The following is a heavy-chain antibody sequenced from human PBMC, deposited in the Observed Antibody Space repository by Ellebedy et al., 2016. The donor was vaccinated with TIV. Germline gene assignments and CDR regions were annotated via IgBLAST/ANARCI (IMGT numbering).Heavy chain of an antibody. CDR3: AKDESVGEVPRPFDY. Sequence: GGSLRLSXVASRFTFSIFGLHWVRQAPGKGLEWVALISSDGRKKYYADSVRGRFTISRDNSKNTLYLQMDSLRVEDTAIYYCAKDESVGEVPRPFDYWGQGTLVTASS. CDR2: ISSDGRKK. V-gene: IGHV3-30*18. J-gene: IGHJ4*02. CDR1: RFTFSIFG. D-gene: IGHD3-10*01.